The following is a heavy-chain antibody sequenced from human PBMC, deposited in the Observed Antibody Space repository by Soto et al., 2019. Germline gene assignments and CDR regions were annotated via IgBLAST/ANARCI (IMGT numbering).Heavy chain of an antibody. Sequence: GGSLRLSCAASGFTFSAYAMSWVRQAPGKGLEWVSGISGSGESTHYTDSVKGRFTISRDKSKNTLYLQMNSLRAEDTAVYYCVKQRDVVVVTATRRPPNWFEPWGQGTLGTVSS. CDR3: VKQRDVVVVTATRRPPNWFEP. D-gene: IGHD2-21*02. J-gene: IGHJ5*02. V-gene: IGHV3-23*01. CDR2: ISGSGEST. CDR1: GFTFSAYA.